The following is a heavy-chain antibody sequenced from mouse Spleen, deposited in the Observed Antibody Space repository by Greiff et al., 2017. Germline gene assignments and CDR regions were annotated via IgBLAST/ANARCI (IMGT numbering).Heavy chain of an antibody. CDR3: ARGGGNYFDY. D-gene: IGHD1-1*02. CDR2: IDPSDSYT. CDR1: GYTFTSYW. Sequence: VKLVESGAELVMPGASVKLSCKASGYTFTSYWMHWVKQRPGQGLEWIGEIDPSDSYTNYNQKFKGKATLTVDKSSSTAYMQLSSLTSEDSAVYYCARGGGNYFDYWGQGTTLTVSS. V-gene: IGHV1-69*01. J-gene: IGHJ2*01.